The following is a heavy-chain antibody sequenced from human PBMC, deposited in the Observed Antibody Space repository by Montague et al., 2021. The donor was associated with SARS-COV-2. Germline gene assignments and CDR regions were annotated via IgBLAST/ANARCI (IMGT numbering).Heavy chain of an antibody. CDR2: INHSGST. D-gene: IGHD3-10*01. CDR3: ASVRYSGWGTSLGMDV. Sequence: SETLFLTCAVYGGSFSGYCWSWIRQPPGKGLEWIGEINHSGSTNYNPSLKRRVNISVDTSKNQFSLKMTSVTAADTAVYYCASVRYSGWGTSLGMDVWGQGTTVTVSS. V-gene: IGHV4-34*01. CDR1: GGSFSGYC. J-gene: IGHJ6*02.